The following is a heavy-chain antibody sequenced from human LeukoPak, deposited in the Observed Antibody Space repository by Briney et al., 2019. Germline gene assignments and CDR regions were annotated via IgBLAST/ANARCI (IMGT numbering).Heavy chain of an antibody. CDR2: ISGSGGST. Sequence: GGSLRLSCAASGFTFSRYAMRWVRHAPGKGLEWVSAISGSGGSTYYADSVKGRFTISRDISKNTLYLQMHSLSAEDRCVYHCAKVGVPATMELETRGVARTIELDYWGQGTLVSVSS. CDR3: AKVGVPATMELETRGVARTIELDY. J-gene: IGHJ4*02. CDR1: GFTFSRYA. V-gene: IGHV3-23*01. D-gene: IGHD2-2*01.